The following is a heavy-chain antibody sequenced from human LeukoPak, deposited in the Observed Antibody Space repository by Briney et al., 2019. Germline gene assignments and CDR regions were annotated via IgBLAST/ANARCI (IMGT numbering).Heavy chain of an antibody. J-gene: IGHJ4*02. CDR2: FDPEDGET. CDR3: LSGPLAQDYFDY. CDR1: GYTLTELS. Sequence: EASVKVSCKVSGYTLTELSMHWVRQAPGKGLEWMGGFDPEDGETIYAQKFQGRVTMTEDTSTDTAYMELSSLRSEDTAVYYCLSGPLAQDYFDYWGQGTLVTVSS. V-gene: IGHV1-24*01. D-gene: IGHD3-16*02.